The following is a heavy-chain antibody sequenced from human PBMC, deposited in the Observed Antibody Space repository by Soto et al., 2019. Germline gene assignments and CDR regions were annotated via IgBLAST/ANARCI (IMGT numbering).Heavy chain of an antibody. CDR2: FDPEDGET. Sequence: ASVKVSCKVSGYTLTELSMHWVRQAPGKGLEWMGGFDPEDGETIYAQKFQGRVTMTEDTSTDTAYMELSSLRSEDTAVYYCATVYRKYQLLYGDYYYMDVWGKGTTVTVSS. J-gene: IGHJ6*03. V-gene: IGHV1-24*01. D-gene: IGHD2-2*02. CDR3: ATVYRKYQLLYGDYYYMDV. CDR1: GYTLTELS.